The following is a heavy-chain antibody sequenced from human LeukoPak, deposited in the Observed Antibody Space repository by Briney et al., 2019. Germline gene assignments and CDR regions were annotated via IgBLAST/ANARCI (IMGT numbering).Heavy chain of an antibody. V-gene: IGHV3-33*01. CDR3: ARDKQYQLLYYYYYYYGMDV. D-gene: IGHD2-2*02. J-gene: IGHJ6*02. CDR2: IWYDGSNK. CDR1: GFTFSSYG. Sequence: GGTLRLSCAASGFTFSSYGMLWVRQAPGKGLEWVAVIWYDGSNKYYADSVKGRFTISRDNSKNTLYLQMNSLRAEDTAVYYCARDKQYQLLYYYYYYYGMDVWGQGTTVTVSS.